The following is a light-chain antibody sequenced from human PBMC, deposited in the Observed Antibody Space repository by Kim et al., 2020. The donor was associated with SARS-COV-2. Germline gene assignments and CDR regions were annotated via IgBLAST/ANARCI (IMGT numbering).Light chain of an antibody. V-gene: IGKV1-39*01. CDR3: QQTYTIPVT. CDR2: AAS. CDR1: QNITTY. J-gene: IGKJ5*01. Sequence: ASVGDTVTISCRASQNITTYFNWYQQRPGTAPKLLIYAASDLESGVPSRFSGSGSGTDFTLTISSLQPEDFATYHCQQTYTIPVTFGQGTRLGIK.